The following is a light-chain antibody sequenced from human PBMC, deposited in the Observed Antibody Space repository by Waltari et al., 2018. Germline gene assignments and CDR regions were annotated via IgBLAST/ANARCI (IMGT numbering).Light chain of an antibody. J-gene: IGKJ1*01. Sequence: EIVLTQSPGTLSLSPGESATLSCRASQSVSSSYLTWYQQKPGQAPRLLIYDASSRATGIPDRFSGSGSGTDFTLTISRLEPEDFAVYYCQQFGTSPWTFGQGTKVEIK. CDR2: DAS. CDR3: QQFGTSPWT. V-gene: IGKV3-20*01. CDR1: QSVSSSY.